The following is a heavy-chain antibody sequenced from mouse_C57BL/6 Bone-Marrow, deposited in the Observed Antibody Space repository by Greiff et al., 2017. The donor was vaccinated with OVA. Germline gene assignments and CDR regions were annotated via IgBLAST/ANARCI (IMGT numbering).Heavy chain of an antibody. D-gene: IGHD2-14*01. V-gene: IGHV1-81*01. CDR3: ARCWVLDV. J-gene: IGHJ1*03. Sequence: QVQLQQSGAELARPGASVKLSCKASGYTFTSYGISWVKQRTGQGLEWIGEIYPRSGNTYYNEKFKGKATLTADKSSSTAYMELRSLTSEDSAVYFCARCWVLDVWGTGTTVTVSS. CDR2: IYPRSGNT. CDR1: GYTFTSYG.